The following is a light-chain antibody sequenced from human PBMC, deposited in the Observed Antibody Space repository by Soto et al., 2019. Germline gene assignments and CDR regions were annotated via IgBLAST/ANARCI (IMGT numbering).Light chain of an antibody. J-gene: IGKJ2*01. CDR1: QIISSY. CDR3: QLRNNLLFT. V-gene: IGKV3-11*01. Sequence: EIVLTQSPATLSLSPGERATLSCRASQIISSYLAWYQQKPGQAPRLLIYAASNRATGIPARFSGSGSGTDFTLTISSLEPEDFAVYYCQLRNNLLFTFGQGTQLEIK. CDR2: AAS.